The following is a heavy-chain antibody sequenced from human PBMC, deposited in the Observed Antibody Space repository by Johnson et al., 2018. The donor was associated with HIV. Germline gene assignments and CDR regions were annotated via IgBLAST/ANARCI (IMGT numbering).Heavy chain of an antibody. V-gene: IGHV3-30*03. Sequence: QVQLVESGGGLVKPGGSMRLSCAASGFTFSSYELHWVRQAPGKGLEWVAVISHDGTHKYDADSVTGRFTISRDNSKTTLYLQMNSLRAEDTAVYYCARVKLATINAFDIWGQGTMVTVSS. CDR2: ISHDGTHK. CDR3: ARVKLATINAFDI. D-gene: IGHD5-12*01. CDR1: GFTFSSYE. J-gene: IGHJ3*02.